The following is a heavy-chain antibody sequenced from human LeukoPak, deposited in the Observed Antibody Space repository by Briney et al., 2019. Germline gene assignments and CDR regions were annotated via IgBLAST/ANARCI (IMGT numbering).Heavy chain of an antibody. CDR2: IKQDGSKK. Sequence: GGSLRLSCAASGFTFSSYWMSGVRQAPGKGLEWVANIKQDGSKKYYVDSVKGRFTISRDNAKNSLYLQMNSLRAEDTAVYYCARDAGYYYGSGSFQHWGKGTLVTVSS. J-gene: IGHJ1*01. CDR3: ARDAGYYYGSGSFQH. V-gene: IGHV3-7*01. D-gene: IGHD3-10*01. CDR1: GFTFSSYW.